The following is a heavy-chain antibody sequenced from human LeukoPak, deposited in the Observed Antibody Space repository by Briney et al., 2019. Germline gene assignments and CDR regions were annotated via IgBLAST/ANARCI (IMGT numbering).Heavy chain of an antibody. CDR1: GYTFTGYY. V-gene: IGHV1-2*02. CDR3: ARGTYYYGSGDDAFDI. CDR2: INPNSGGT. J-gene: IGHJ3*02. Sequence: ASVKVSCKASGYTFTGYYMHWVRQAPGQGLVWMGWINPNSGGTNYAQKFQGRVTMTRDTSISTAYMELSRLRSDGTAVYYCARGTYYYGSGDDAFDIWGQGTMVTVSS. D-gene: IGHD3-10*01.